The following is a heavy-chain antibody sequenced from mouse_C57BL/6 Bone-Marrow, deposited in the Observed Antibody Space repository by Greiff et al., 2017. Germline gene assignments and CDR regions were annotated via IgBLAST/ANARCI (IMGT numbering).Heavy chain of an antibody. CDR3: TTLYYCSSYWYFDV. J-gene: IGHJ1*03. Sequence: VQLQQSGTVLARPGASVKMSCKTSGYTFTSYWMHWVKQRPGPGLEWIGAIYPGDSDTSYNQKFNGKAKLTAVTSASTAYMELSSLTNEDDAVYYCTTLYYCSSYWYFDVWGTGTTVTVSS. D-gene: IGHD1-1*01. CDR1: GYTFTSYW. V-gene: IGHV1-5*01. CDR2: IYPGDSDT.